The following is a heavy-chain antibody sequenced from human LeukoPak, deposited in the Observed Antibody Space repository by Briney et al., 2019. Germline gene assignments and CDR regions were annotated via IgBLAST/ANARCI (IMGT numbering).Heavy chain of an antibody. V-gene: IGHV1-24*01. CDR1: GYTLTELS. D-gene: IGHD6-13*01. Sequence: ASVKVSCKVSGYTLTELSMHWVRQAPGKGLEWMGGFDPEDGETIYAQKFQGRVTMTEDTSTDTAYMELSSLRSEDTAVYYCARDSIAAAGKNYYYGMDVWGQGTTVTVSS. J-gene: IGHJ6*02. CDR3: ARDSIAAAGKNYYYGMDV. CDR2: FDPEDGET.